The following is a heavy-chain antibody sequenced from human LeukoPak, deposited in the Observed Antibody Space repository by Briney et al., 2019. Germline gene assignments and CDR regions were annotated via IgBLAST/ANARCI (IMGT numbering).Heavy chain of an antibody. CDR2: IIPILGIA. J-gene: IGHJ4*02. CDR3: TRAIRYSSSWQDRYYFDY. V-gene: IGHV1-69*04. CDR1: GGTFSSYA. D-gene: IGHD6-13*01. Sequence: ASVKVSCKASGGTFSSYAISWVRQAPGQGLEWMGRIIPILGIANYAQKFQGRVTITADKSTSTAYMELSSLRSEDTAVYYCTRAIRYSSSWQDRYYFDYWGQGTLVTVSS.